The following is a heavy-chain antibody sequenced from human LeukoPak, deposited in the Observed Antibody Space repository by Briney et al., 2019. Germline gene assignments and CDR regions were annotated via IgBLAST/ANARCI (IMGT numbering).Heavy chain of an antibody. D-gene: IGHD3-22*01. V-gene: IGHV1-18*01. CDR1: GYTFTSYG. CDR3: ARDQYYYDSSGYLLRYFDY. J-gene: IGHJ4*02. Sequence: ASVKVSCKASGYTFTSYGISWVRQAPGQGLEWMGWISGYNGNTNHAQKLQGRVTMTTDTSTSTAYMELRSLRSDDTAVYYCARDQYYYDSSGYLLRYFDYWGQGTLVTLSS. CDR2: ISGYNGNT.